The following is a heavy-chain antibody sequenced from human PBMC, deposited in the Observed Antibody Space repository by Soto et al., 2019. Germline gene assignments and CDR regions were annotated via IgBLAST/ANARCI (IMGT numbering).Heavy chain of an antibody. J-gene: IGHJ6*03. CDR1: GFTFSSYS. CDR3: ARDGAAAAPGSYYYYMDV. Sequence: GGSLRLSCAASGFTFSSYSMNWVRQAPGKGLEWVSSISSSSSYIYYADSVKGRFTISRDNAKNSLYLQMNSLRAEDTAVYYCARDGAAAAPGSYYYYMDVWGKGTTVTVSS. V-gene: IGHV3-21*01. CDR2: ISSSSSYI. D-gene: IGHD6-13*01.